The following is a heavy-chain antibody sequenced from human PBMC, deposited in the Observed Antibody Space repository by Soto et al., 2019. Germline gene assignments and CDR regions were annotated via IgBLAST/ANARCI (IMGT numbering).Heavy chain of an antibody. CDR3: TKDRHPDGIWTFDY. D-gene: IGHD3-9*01. J-gene: IGHJ4*02. Sequence: GGSLRLSCAASGFPFTTYTMYWVRQAPGKGLEWVSGINGGDGPTYYEDSVKGRFTISRDNPKSTLFQQKNRLSDEATDVYCYTKDRHPDGIWTFDYWCQGSLVTVAA. CDR2: INGGDGPT. V-gene: IGHV3-23*01. CDR1: GFPFTTYT.